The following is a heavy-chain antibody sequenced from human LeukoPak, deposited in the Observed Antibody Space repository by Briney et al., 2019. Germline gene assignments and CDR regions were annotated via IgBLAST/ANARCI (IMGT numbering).Heavy chain of an antibody. J-gene: IGHJ2*01. CDR3: ARLGGLSGYDLDWYFDL. CDR2: IYPGDSDT. Sequence: GESLKISCKGSGYSFTSYWIGWVRQMPGKGLEWMGIIYPGDSDTRYSPSFQGQVTISADKSISTAYLQWSSLKASDTAMYYCARLGGLSGYDLDWYFDLWGRGTLVTVSS. V-gene: IGHV5-51*01. D-gene: IGHD5-12*01. CDR1: GYSFTSYW.